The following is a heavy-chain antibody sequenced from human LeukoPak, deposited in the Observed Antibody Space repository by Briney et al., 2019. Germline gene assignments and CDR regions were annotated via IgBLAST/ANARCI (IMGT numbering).Heavy chain of an antibody. CDR1: GFTFSSYA. V-gene: IGHV3-23*01. D-gene: IGHD3-22*01. J-gene: IGHJ4*02. CDR2: ISGSGGST. CDR3: AKDTQIVVATPGDY. Sequence: GGSLRLSCAASGFTFSSYAMSWVRQAPGKGLEWVSAISGSGGSTYYADSVKGRFTISGDNSKNTLYLQMNSLRAEDTAVYYCAKDTQIVVATPGDYWGQGTLVTVSS.